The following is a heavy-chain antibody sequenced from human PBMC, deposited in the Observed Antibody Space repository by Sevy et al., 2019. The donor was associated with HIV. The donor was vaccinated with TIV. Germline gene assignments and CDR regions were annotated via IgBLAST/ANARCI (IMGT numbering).Heavy chain of an antibody. CDR3: AKGYCSGGSCPRDYYYYGMDA. CDR1: GFTFRTYA. V-gene: IGHV3-23*01. CDR2: ITTSSRYT. D-gene: IGHD2-15*01. J-gene: IGHJ6*02. Sequence: GGSRRLSCAASGFTFRTYAMNWVRQAPGKGLEWVSSITTSSRYTYSADSVEGRFTISRDNSQNTVYLQMNSLRVDDTAVYYCAKGYCSGGSCPRDYYYYGMDAWGQGTTVTVSS.